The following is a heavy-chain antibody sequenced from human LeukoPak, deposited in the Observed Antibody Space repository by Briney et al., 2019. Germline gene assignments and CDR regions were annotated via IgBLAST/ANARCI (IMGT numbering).Heavy chain of an antibody. CDR1: GYTFTSYG. Sequence: ASVKVSCKASGYTFTSYGISWVRQAPGQGLEWMGWINPNSGGTNYAQKFQGRVTMTRETSISTAYMELSRLRSDETAVYYCAGGGYCSSTSCYGMGFYAFDIWGQGTMVTVSS. D-gene: IGHD2-2*01. CDR3: AGGGYCSSTSCYGMGFYAFDI. J-gene: IGHJ3*02. CDR2: INPNSGGT. V-gene: IGHV1-2*02.